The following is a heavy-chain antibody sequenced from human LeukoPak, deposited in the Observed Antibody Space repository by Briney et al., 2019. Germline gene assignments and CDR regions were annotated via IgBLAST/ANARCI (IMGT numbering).Heavy chain of an antibody. CDR2: IYTSGST. V-gene: IGHV4-4*07. Sequence: PSETLSFTCTVSGGSISSYHWNWIRQSAGKGLEWIGRIYTSGSTNYNPSLKSRVTMSVDTSKNQFSLKVSSVTAADTAVYYCARDDFWSGYRAFDIWGQGTRVTVSS. CDR3: ARDDFWSGYRAFDI. D-gene: IGHD3-3*01. CDR1: GGSISSYH. J-gene: IGHJ3*02.